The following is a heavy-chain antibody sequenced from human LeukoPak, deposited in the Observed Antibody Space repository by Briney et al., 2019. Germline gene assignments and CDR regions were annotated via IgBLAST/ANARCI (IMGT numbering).Heavy chain of an antibody. CDR2: VSSDGNKE. V-gene: IGHV3-30*18. J-gene: IGHJ4*02. Sequence: GGSLRLSCAASGFTFSRFGMHWVRQAPGRGPEWVACVSSDGNKEYYVDSVKGRFTISRDNSKNTLYLQMNSLRAEDTAVYYCAKGADILTGYYTYYFDYWGQGTLVTVSS. D-gene: IGHD3-9*01. CDR1: GFTFSRFG. CDR3: AKGADILTGYYTYYFDY.